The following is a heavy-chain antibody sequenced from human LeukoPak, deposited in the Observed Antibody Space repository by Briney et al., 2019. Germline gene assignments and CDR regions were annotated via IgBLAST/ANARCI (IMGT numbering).Heavy chain of an antibody. V-gene: IGHV3-74*01. D-gene: IGHD5-18*01. CDR3: AREGIQLWHCYFDY. Sequence: GGSLRLSCAASGFTFSSYWMHWVRQAPGKGLVWVSRINSDGSSTSYADSVKGRFTISRDNAKNTLYLQMNSLRAEDTAVYYCAREGIQLWHCYFDYWGQGTLVTVSS. J-gene: IGHJ4*02. CDR2: INSDGSST. CDR1: GFTFSSYW.